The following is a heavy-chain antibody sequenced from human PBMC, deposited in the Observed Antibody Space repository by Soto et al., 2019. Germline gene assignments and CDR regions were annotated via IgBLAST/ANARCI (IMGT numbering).Heavy chain of an antibody. CDR1: GFTFSDYY. J-gene: IGHJ4*02. CDR2: ISSSSSYT. V-gene: IGHV3-11*06. CDR3: ARDESNGSRSIDY. Sequence: QVQLVESGGGLVQPGGSLRLSCAASGFTFSDYYMSWIRQAPGKGLEWVSYISSSSSYTNYADSVKGRFTISRDNAKNSLYLQINSLRAEDTAVYYCARDESNGSRSIDYWGQGTLVTVSS. D-gene: IGHD3-10*01.